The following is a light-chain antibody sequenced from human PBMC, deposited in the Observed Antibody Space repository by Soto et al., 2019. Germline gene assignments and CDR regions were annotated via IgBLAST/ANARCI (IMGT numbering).Light chain of an antibody. CDR1: SSDVGGYKY. Sequence: QSALTQPPSASGSPGQSVTISCTGTSSDVGGYKYVSWYQQHPGKVPKLMIYEVNKRPSGVPDRFSGSKSDNTASLTVSGLQADDEADYYCSSYAATNIVLFGGGTKLTVL. CDR2: EVN. CDR3: SSYAATNIVL. J-gene: IGLJ2*01. V-gene: IGLV2-8*01.